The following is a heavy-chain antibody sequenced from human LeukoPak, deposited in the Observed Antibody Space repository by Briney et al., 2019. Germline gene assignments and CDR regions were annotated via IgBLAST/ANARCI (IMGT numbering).Heavy chain of an antibody. D-gene: IGHD3-9*01. CDR1: GFTFSSYS. Sequence: GPLRLSCAASGFTFSSYSMNWVRQAPGKGLEWVSSISSSSSYIYYADSVKGRFTISRDNAKNSLYLQMNSLRAEDPAVHYCARDQYSSWDYDILTGNYYYYGMDVWGQGTTVTVSS. V-gene: IGHV3-21*01. CDR3: ARDQYSSWDYDILTGNYYYYGMDV. CDR2: ISSSSSYI. J-gene: IGHJ6*02.